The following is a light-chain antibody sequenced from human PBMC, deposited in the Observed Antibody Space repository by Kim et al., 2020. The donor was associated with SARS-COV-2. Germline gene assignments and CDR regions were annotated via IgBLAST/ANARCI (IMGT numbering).Light chain of an antibody. CDR3: QSYDSSLSGWV. Sequence: RVTIYCTGSSSNIGAVDDVHWYQQLPGTAPKLLIYGNSNRPSGVPDRFAGSKSGTSASLAITGLQAEDEADYYCQSYDSSLSGWVFGGGTKLTVL. J-gene: IGLJ3*02. V-gene: IGLV1-40*01. CDR2: GNS. CDR1: SSNIGAVDD.